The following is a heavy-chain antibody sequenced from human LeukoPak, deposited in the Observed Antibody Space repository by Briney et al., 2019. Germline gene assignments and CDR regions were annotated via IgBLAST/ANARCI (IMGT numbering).Heavy chain of an antibody. CDR2: VIPLFGTA. CDR1: GGTFSSYA. J-gene: IGHJ3*02. V-gene: IGHV1-69*06. D-gene: IGHD3-22*01. CDR3: ARGPYSYDSSGAFDI. Sequence: SVKVSCKTSGGTFSSYAISWVRQAPGQGLEWMGGVIPLFGTANYAQKFQGRVTITADKSTSTAHMELSSLRSEDTAVYFCARGPYSYDSSGAFDIWGQGTMVTVSS.